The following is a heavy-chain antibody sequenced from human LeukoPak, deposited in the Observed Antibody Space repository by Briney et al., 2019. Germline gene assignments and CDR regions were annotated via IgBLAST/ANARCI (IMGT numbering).Heavy chain of an antibody. V-gene: IGHV3-7*01. J-gene: IGHJ6*03. CDR3: ARAKGYSDDYMDV. D-gene: IGHD5-18*01. CDR1: GFTFSSYW. Sequence: GGSLRLSCAASGFTFSSYWMSWVRQAPGKGLEWVANIKQDGSEKYYVDSVKGRFTISRDNAKNSLYLQMNGLRAEDTAVYYCARAKGYSDDYMDVWGKGTTVTVSS. CDR2: IKQDGSEK.